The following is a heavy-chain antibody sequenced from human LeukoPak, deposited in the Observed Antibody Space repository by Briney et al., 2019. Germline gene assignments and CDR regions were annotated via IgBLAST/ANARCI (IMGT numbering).Heavy chain of an antibody. CDR1: GFTFSSYA. CDR2: ISSSSSYM. J-gene: IGHJ4*02. V-gene: IGHV3-21*01. Sequence: GGSLRLSCAASGFTFSSYAMNWVRQAPGKGLEWVSSISSSSSYMYYVDSVKGRFTISRDNAKSSLYLQMNSLRAEDTAVYYCARGLGGLYYFDYWGQGALVTVSS. CDR3: ARGLGGLYYFDY. D-gene: IGHD4-11*01.